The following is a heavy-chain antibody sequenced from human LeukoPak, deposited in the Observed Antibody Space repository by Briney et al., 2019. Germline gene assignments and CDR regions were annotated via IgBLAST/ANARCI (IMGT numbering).Heavy chain of an antibody. CDR1: GGSISSSSYY. CDR3: ATSPSPSRDGYNHRVY. Sequence: PSETLSLTCTVSGGSISSSSYYWGWIRQPPGKGLEWIGSIYYSGSTYYNPSLKSRVTISVDTSKNQFSLKLSSVTAADTAVYYCATSPSPSRDGYNHRVYWGQGTLVTVSS. CDR2: IYYSGST. J-gene: IGHJ4*02. V-gene: IGHV4-39*07. D-gene: IGHD5-24*01.